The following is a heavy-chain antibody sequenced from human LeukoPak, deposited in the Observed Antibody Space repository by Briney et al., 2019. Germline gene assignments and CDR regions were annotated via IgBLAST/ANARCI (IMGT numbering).Heavy chain of an antibody. Sequence: VASVKVSCKASGGTFSSYAISWVRQAPGQGLEWMGGIIPIFGTANYAQKFQGRVTITADESTSTAYMELSSLRSEDTAVYYCATRGGYSYAASDYWGQGTLVTVSS. V-gene: IGHV1-69*13. D-gene: IGHD5-18*01. CDR2: IIPIFGTA. CDR3: ATRGGYSYAASDY. CDR1: GGTFSSYA. J-gene: IGHJ4*02.